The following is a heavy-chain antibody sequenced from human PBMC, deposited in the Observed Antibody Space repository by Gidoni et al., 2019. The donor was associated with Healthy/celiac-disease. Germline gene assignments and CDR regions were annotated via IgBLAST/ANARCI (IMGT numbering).Heavy chain of an antibody. D-gene: IGHD2-15*01. CDR2: ISWNSGSI. J-gene: IGHJ3*02. Sequence: EVQLVESGGGLVQPGRSLRLSCAASGFTFDDYAMHWVRQAPGKGLEWVSGISWNSGSIGYADSVKGRFTISRDNAKNSLYLQMNSLRAEDTALYYCAKDWGRYCSGGSCYRGAFDIWGQGTMVTVSS. V-gene: IGHV3-9*01. CDR3: AKDWGRYCSGGSCYRGAFDI. CDR1: GFTFDDYA.